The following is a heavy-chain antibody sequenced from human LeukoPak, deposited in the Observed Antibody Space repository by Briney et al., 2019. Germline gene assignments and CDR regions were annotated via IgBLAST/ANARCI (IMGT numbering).Heavy chain of an antibody. V-gene: IGHV4-59*01. D-gene: IGHD4-17*01. Sequence: PSEALSLTCTVSGGSISRYYWSWIRQPPGKGLEWIGYIYYSGSTNYNPSLKSRVTISVDASKNQFSLKLSSVTAADTAVYYCARRVAMTTVTSWFDPWGQGTLVTVSS. J-gene: IGHJ5*02. CDR3: ARRVAMTTVTSWFDP. CDR1: GGSISRYY. CDR2: IYYSGST.